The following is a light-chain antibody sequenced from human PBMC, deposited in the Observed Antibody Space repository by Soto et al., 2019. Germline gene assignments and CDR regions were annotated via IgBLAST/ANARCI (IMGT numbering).Light chain of an antibody. CDR3: QHRSNWPLIT. CDR2: YAS. J-gene: IGKJ5*01. Sequence: IVLTQSPGTLSLSPGERATLSCRASQSVASRALAWYQQKPGQAPRLLMYYASKRATGIPDRFSGSGSGTDFTLTISRLEPEDFAVYYCQHRSNWPLITFGQGTRLEIK. CDR1: QSVASRA. V-gene: IGKV3D-20*02.